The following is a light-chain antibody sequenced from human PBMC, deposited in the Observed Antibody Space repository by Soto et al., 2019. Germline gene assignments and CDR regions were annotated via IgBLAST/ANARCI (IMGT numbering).Light chain of an antibody. J-gene: IGKJ5*01. CDR3: PQYGSXPPIT. V-gene: IGKV3-20*01. CDR2: GAS. CDR1: QSVSSN. Sequence: EIVMTQSPATLSVSPGERATLSCRASQSVSSNLAWYQQKPGQAPRLLIYGASSRATGIPDRFSGSGSGTDFTLTISRLEPEDFAVYYCPQYGSXPPITFGQGTRLEIK.